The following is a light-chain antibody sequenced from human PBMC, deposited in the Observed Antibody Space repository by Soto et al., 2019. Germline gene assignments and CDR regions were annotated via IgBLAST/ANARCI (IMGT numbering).Light chain of an antibody. CDR3: CSYAGGSTLV. J-gene: IGLJ2*01. V-gene: IGLV2-23*01. Sequence: QSALTQPASVSGSPGQSITISCTGTSSDVGSYNLVSWYRQHPGKAPKLVIYEGDKWPSGVSNRFSGSKSGNTASLTISGLKAEDEDDYYCCSYAGGSTLVFGGGTKLTVL. CDR2: EGD. CDR1: SSDVGSYNL.